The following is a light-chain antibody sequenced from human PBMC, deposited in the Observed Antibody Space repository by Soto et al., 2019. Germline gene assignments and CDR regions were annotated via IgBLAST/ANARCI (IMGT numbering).Light chain of an antibody. Sequence: QSALTQPASVSGSPGQSIAISCTGTSSDVGSSNLVSWYQQHPGKAPKLMIFEVSERPSGVSNRFSGSKSGNTASLTISGLQAEDEADYYCCSYAGSDTFVFGGGTK. V-gene: IGLV2-23*02. J-gene: IGLJ2*01. CDR1: SSDVGSSNL. CDR3: CSYAGSDTFV. CDR2: EVS.